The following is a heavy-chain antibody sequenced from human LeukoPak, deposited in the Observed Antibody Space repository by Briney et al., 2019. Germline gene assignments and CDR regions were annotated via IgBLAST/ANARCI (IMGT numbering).Heavy chain of an antibody. D-gene: IGHD6-13*01. CDR3: ARGSIAAAGTRFDY. J-gene: IGHJ4*02. Sequence: PSETLSLTCTVSGGSISSYYWSWIRQPPGKGLEWIGYIHYIGSTNHNPSLKSRVIISVDSSQNQFSLKLSSVTAADTAVYYCARGSIAAAGTRFDYWGQGTLVTVSS. CDR1: GGSISSYY. CDR2: IHYIGST. V-gene: IGHV4-59*01.